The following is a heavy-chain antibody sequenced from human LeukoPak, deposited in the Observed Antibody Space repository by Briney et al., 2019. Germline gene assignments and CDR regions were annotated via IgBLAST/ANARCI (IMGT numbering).Heavy chain of an antibody. Sequence: GGSLRLSCAASGFTFSGYWMHWVRQAPGKGLAWVSVIRSDGSITTYADSVKGRFTISRDTAKNALYLQMNSLRAEDTAVYYCARDGRSGNFDKWGQGTLVSVSS. J-gene: IGHJ4*02. CDR3: ARDGRSGNFDK. CDR1: GFTFSGYW. D-gene: IGHD1-26*01. CDR2: IRSDGSIT. V-gene: IGHV3-74*01.